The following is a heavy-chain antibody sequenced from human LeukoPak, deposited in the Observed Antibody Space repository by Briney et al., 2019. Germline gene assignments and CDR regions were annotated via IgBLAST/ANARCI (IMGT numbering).Heavy chain of an antibody. CDR2: ISHTGST. J-gene: IGHJ4*02. CDR1: GGSFSDYY. Sequence: SETLSLTCSVSGGSFSDYYWIWIRQSPEMGLQWIGEISHTGSTNYNPSLKSRLTMSVDTSKNQFSLKLSSVTAADTAVYYCVRAYDYWGQGTLVTVSS. V-gene: IGHV4-34*01. CDR3: VRAYDY.